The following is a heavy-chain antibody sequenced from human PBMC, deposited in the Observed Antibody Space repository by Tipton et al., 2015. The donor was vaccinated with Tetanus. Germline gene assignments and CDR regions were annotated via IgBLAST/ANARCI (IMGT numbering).Heavy chain of an antibody. CDR3: ASGSSSRHGLDV. D-gene: IGHD2-2*01. CDR1: GYTFTSYG. CDR2: LNPKTGSA. Sequence: QSGAEVKKPGASVKVSCKASGYTFTSYGLNWVRKAAGRGFEWLGRLNPKTGSAAYAPSFQGGVTMTTNTSITTAFMEVTALTYEETAVYYCASGSSSRHGLDVWGHGTSVTVSS. V-gene: IGHV1-8*01. J-gene: IGHJ6*02.